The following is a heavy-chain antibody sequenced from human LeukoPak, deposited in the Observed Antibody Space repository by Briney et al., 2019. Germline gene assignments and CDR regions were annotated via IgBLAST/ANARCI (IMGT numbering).Heavy chain of an antibody. D-gene: IGHD2-15*01. CDR1: GGSFSGYY. V-gene: IGHV4-34*01. Sequence: SDTLSLTCAVYGGSFSGYYWSWIRQPPGKGLEWLGEINHSGSTNYNPSLKSRVTISVDTSKNQFSLKLSSVTAADTAVYYCARARNPDIVVVVAATHYYYMDVWGKGTTVTVSS. CDR3: ARARNPDIVVVVAATHYYYMDV. J-gene: IGHJ6*03. CDR2: INHSGST.